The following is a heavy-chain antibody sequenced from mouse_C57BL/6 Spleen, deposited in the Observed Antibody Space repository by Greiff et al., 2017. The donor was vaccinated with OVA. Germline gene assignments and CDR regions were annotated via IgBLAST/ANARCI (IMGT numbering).Heavy chain of an antibody. CDR1: GFTFSDYG. CDR2: ISSGSSTI. D-gene: IGHD6-1*01. J-gene: IGHJ1*03. Sequence: EVQLVESGGGLVKPGGSLKLSCAASGFTFSDYGMHWVRKAPEKGLEWVAYISSGSSTIYYADTVKGRFTISRDNAKNTLFLQMTSLRSEDTAMYYCASGGGRSRWYFDVWGTGTTVTVSS. CDR3: ASGGGRSRWYFDV. V-gene: IGHV5-17*01.